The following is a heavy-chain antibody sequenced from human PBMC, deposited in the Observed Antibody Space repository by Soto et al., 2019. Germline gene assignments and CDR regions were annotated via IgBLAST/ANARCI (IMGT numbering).Heavy chain of an antibody. CDR3: AKDGATTGANFDY. J-gene: IGHJ4*02. D-gene: IGHD1-1*01. V-gene: IGHV3-23*01. CDR2: ISHSGGTT. CDR1: GFTFTNYA. Sequence: GGSLRLSCAASGFTFTNYAMNWVRQAPGKGLEWVSGISHSGGTTYYADSVKGRFTISRDNSKNTLYLQMNSLRAEDTAVYYCAKDGATTGANFDYWGQGTLVTVSS.